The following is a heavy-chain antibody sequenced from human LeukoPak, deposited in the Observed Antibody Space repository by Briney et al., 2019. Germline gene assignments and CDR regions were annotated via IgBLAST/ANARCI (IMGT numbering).Heavy chain of an antibody. CDR2: INTGNGNT. D-gene: IGHD3-22*01. J-gene: IGHJ1*01. Sequence: GASVTVSCTTSGYTFTYYGMHWVRQAPRQSPEWMGWINTGNGNTKSSQKFQDRVTLTRDTSASTAYMELNSLSSEDTAVYYCARVPLSDPSGHYYPHWGQGTLVTVSS. V-gene: IGHV1-3*04. CDR3: ARVPLSDPSGHYYPH. CDR1: GYTFTYYG.